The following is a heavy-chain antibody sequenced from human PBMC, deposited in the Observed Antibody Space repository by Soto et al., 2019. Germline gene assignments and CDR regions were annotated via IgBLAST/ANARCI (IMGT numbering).Heavy chain of an antibody. Sequence: ASVKVSCKASGYTFTSYYMHWVRQAPGQGLEWMGIINPSGGSTSYAQKFQGRVTMTRDTSTSTVYMELSSLRSEDTAVYYCARDLAVAGTGYYYYYGMDVWGQGTTVTVSS. CDR1: GYTFTSYY. CDR2: INPSGGST. D-gene: IGHD6-19*01. CDR3: ARDLAVAGTGYYYYYGMDV. J-gene: IGHJ6*02. V-gene: IGHV1-46*01.